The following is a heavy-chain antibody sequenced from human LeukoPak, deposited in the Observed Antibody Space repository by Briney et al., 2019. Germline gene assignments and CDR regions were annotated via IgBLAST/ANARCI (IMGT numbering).Heavy chain of an antibody. V-gene: IGHV4-59*01. CDR2: IYYSGST. CDR1: GGSISSYY. Sequence: SETLSLTCTVSGGSISSYYWSWIRQPPGKGLEWIGYIYYSGSTNYNPSLKSRVTISMDTSKNQFSLKLSSVTAADTAVYYCARSYYYDSSGYYAHWGQGTLVTVSS. J-gene: IGHJ4*02. D-gene: IGHD3-22*01. CDR3: ARSYYYDSSGYYAH.